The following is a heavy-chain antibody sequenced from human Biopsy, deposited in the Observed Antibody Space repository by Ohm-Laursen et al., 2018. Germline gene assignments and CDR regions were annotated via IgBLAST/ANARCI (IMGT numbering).Heavy chain of an antibody. CDR3: ARAGVGSDGTDSYYYGMDV. D-gene: IGHD5-24*01. Sequence: ASVKVSCTSSGNTFATYHIHWVRQAPGQGLEWMGVINPSGATTSFSQKFQGRITMTRDTSTGTVYMDLNSLGSEDTAVYYCARAGVGSDGTDSYYYGMDVWGPGTTVTVSS. V-gene: IGHV1-46*01. CDR2: INPSGATT. J-gene: IGHJ6*02. CDR1: GNTFATYH.